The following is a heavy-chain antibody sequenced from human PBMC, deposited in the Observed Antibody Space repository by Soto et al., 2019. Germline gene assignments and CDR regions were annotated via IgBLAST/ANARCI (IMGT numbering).Heavy chain of an antibody. Sequence: ASVKVSCKASGFTFTSSAVQWVRQARGQRLEWIGWIVVGSGNTNYAQKFQERVTITRDMSTSTAYMELSSLRSEDTAVYYCAADPGSSSTYYYYYYGMDVWGQGTTVTVSS. J-gene: IGHJ6*02. CDR2: IVVGSGNT. CDR3: AADPGSSSTYYYYYYGMDV. CDR1: GFTFTSSA. D-gene: IGHD6-6*01. V-gene: IGHV1-58*01.